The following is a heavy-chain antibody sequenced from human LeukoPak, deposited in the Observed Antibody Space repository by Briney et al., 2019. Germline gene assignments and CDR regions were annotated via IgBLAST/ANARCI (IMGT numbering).Heavy chain of an antibody. J-gene: IGHJ4*02. Sequence: PSETPSLTCTVSGGSISSYYWSWIRQPPGKGLEWIGEINHSGSTNYNPSLKSRVTISVDTSKNQFSLKLSSVTAADTAVYYCARTRGMSYWGQGTLVTVSS. V-gene: IGHV4-59*12. CDR3: ARTRGMSY. CDR2: INHSGST. CDR1: GGSISSYY. D-gene: IGHD3-16*01.